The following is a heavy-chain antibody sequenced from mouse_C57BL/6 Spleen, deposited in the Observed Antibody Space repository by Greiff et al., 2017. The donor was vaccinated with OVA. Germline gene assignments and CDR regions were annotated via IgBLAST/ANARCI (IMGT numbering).Heavy chain of an antibody. D-gene: IGHD1-1*01. CDR2: IYPGDGDT. CDR1: GYAFSSSW. V-gene: IGHV1-82*01. J-gene: IGHJ4*01. CDR3: ARRDYGSSSRDY. Sequence: QVQLQQSGPELVKPGASVKISCKASGYAFSSSWMNWVKQRPGKGLEWIGRIYPGDGDTNYNGKFKGKATLTADNPSSTAYMQLSSLTSEDSAVYFCARRDYGSSSRDYWGQGTSVTVSS.